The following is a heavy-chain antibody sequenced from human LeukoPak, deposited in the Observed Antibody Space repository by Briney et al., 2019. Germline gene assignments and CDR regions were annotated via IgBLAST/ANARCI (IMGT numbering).Heavy chain of an antibody. V-gene: IGHV3-23*01. J-gene: IGHJ6*02. CDR2: ISGGGTVT. D-gene: IGHD2-15*01. CDR3: AKNIEVVPLHGMDV. Sequence: GGSLRLSCVASGFTLSNYAMTWVRQAPGKGLEWVSGISGGGTVTFYADSVKGRFTISRDHSKNTLHLQMNGLRAEDTAVYYCAKNIEVVPLHGMDVWGQGTSVTVSS. CDR1: GFTLSNYA.